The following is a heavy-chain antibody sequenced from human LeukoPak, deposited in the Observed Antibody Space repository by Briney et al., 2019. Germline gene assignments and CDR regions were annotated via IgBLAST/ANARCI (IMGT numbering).Heavy chain of an antibody. V-gene: IGHV4-34*01. CDR1: GGSFSGYY. Sequence: PSETLSLTCAVYGGSFSGYYWGWIRQPPGKGLEWIGEINHSGSTNYNPSLKSRVTISVDTSKNQFSLKLSSVTAADTAVYYCARVHGGNPYYFDYWGQGTLVTVSS. D-gene: IGHD4-23*01. CDR2: INHSGST. J-gene: IGHJ4*02. CDR3: ARVHGGNPYYFDY.